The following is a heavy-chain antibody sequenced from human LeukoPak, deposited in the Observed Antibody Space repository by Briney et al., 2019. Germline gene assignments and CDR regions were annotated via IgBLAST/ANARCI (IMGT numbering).Heavy chain of an antibody. Sequence: QPGRSLRLSCEASGFTFSNYGIHWVRQTPGKGLEWVAAISSDGVEKHYADSVKGRFTISRDNSKSTLYLQMNSLRAEDPALYYCAREGHYDILTGYSPLEYYFYYMDVWGKGTTVTVSS. D-gene: IGHD3-9*01. CDR2: ISSDGVEK. J-gene: IGHJ6*03. CDR1: GFTFSNYG. V-gene: IGHV3-30*04. CDR3: AREGHYDILTGYSPLEYYFYYMDV.